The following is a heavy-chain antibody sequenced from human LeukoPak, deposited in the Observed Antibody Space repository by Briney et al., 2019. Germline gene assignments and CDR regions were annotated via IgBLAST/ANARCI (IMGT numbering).Heavy chain of an antibody. CDR2: IYTSGST. V-gene: IGHV4-4*07. J-gene: IGHJ6*03. D-gene: IGHD3-3*02. CDR1: GGSISSYY. Sequence: KASETLSLTCTVSGGSISSYYWSWIRQPAGKGLEWIGRIYTSGSTNYNPSLKSRVTMSVDTSKNQFSLKLSSVTAADTAVYYCARVGLGDHFWSGSLYYYMDVWGKGTTVTVSS. CDR3: ARVGLGDHFWSGSLYYYMDV.